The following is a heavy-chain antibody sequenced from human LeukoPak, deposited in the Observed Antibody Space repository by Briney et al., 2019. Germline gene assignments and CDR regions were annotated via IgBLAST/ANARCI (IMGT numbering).Heavy chain of an antibody. J-gene: IGHJ4*02. Sequence: GESLKISCKGSGYNFTSYWIGWVRQMPGKGLEWMGIIYPGDSDTRYSPSFQGQVTISADKSIITAYLQWNSLKASDIAMYYCARLLLILVRGVIIPDYWGQGTLVTVSS. CDR3: ARLLLILVRGVIIPDY. CDR2: IYPGDSDT. V-gene: IGHV5-51*01. D-gene: IGHD3-10*01. CDR1: GYNFTSYW.